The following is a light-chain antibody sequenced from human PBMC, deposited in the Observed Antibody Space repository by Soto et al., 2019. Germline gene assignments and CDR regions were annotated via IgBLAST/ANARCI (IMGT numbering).Light chain of an antibody. Sequence: QSSLTQPPSASGSPGQSVTISCTGASSDVGGYNFVSWYQQHPGKAPELMIYDVTKRPSGVPDRFSGSKSGNTASLTVSGLQADDEADYYCSSYAGSSVPVAFGGGTKLT. CDR3: SSYAGSSVPVA. CDR1: SSDVGGYNF. V-gene: IGLV2-8*01. CDR2: DVT. J-gene: IGLJ2*01.